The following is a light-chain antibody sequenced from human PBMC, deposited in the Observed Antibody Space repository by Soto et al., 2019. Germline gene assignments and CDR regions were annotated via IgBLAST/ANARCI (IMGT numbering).Light chain of an antibody. Sequence: DIQMTQSPSSLSASVGDRVTITCRASQRISSLLHWYQQKPGKAPKLLIYATSNLQSGVPFRFSGGGSGTDYTLTIGSLQPEDFATYYCQQSYSTPRTFGQGTKVEIK. V-gene: IGKV1-39*01. CDR1: QRISSL. J-gene: IGKJ1*01. CDR3: QQSYSTPRT. CDR2: ATS.